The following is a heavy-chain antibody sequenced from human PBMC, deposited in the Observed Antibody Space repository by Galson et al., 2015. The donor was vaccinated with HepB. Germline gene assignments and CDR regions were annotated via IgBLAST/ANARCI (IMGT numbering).Heavy chain of an antibody. J-gene: IGHJ4*02. CDR3: ATCSGGDCYSTLDY. CDR2: IYDDGSLK. D-gene: IGHD2-21*02. CDR1: GFTFSSYG. Sequence: SLRLSCAASGFTFSSYGMHWVRQAPGKGLEWVAMIYDDGSLKYYAEPVRGRFTISRDNSKNTLYLQMNSLGAEDTALYYCATCSGGDCYSTLDYWGQGTLVTVSS. V-gene: IGHV3-33*01.